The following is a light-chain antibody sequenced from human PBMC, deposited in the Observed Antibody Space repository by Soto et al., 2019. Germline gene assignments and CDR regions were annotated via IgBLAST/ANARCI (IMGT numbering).Light chain of an antibody. CDR1: QVISTS. CDR3: QQLFDSPIT. Sequence: GGSVTITCRASQVISTSLAWYQVKPGRAPKLLIYAASTLESGVPSRFSATVSGTEFSLTITSLQPEDFAIYYCQQLFDSPITFGQGTRLEIK. J-gene: IGKJ5*01. V-gene: IGKV1-9*01. CDR2: AAS.